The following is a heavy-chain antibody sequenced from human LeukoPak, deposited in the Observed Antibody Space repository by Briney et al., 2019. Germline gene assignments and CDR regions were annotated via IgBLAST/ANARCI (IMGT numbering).Heavy chain of an antibody. J-gene: IGHJ4*02. V-gene: IGHV3-7*01. CDR1: GFTFSSYW. D-gene: IGHD3-3*01. CDR2: IKQDGSEK. Sequence: GGSLRPSCAASGFTFSSYWMSWVRQAPGKGLEWVANIKQDGSEKYYVDSVKGRFTISRDNAKNSLYLQMNSLRAEDTAVYYCARALITIFGVVIFDYWGQGTLVTVSS. CDR3: ARALITIFGVVIFDY.